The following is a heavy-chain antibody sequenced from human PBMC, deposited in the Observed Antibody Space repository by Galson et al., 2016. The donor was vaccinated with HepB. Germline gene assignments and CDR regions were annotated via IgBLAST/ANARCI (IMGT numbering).Heavy chain of an antibody. CDR2: ISSSSTYT. Sequence: SLRLSCAASGFTFSDYYINWIRQAPGKGLEWVSYISSSSTYTNYADSVEGRFTISRDNAKSTVYLQMNSLTADDMAVYYCARDVIRQGYQYYGMDVWGQGTMVTVSS. J-gene: IGHJ6*02. CDR1: GFTFSDYY. V-gene: IGHV3-11*05. CDR3: ARDVIRQGYQYYGMDV. D-gene: IGHD2-2*01.